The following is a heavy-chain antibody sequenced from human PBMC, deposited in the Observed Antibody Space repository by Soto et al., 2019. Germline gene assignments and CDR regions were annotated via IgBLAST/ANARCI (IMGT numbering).Heavy chain of an antibody. V-gene: IGHV3-21*01. Sequence: GGSLRLSCAASGFTFSSYSMNWVRQAPGKGLEWVSSISSSSSYIYYADSVKGRFTISRDNAKNSLYLQMNSLRAEDTAVYYCARDPFDYGDYVGEGYWGQGTLVTVSS. CDR3: ARDPFDYGDYVGEGY. CDR1: GFTFSSYS. J-gene: IGHJ4*02. CDR2: ISSSSSYI. D-gene: IGHD4-17*01.